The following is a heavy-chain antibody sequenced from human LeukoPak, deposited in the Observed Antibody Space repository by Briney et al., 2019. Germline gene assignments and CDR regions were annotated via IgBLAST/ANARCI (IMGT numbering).Heavy chain of an antibody. CDR3: ARGLFLSGYLDAFDI. CDR2: IYSDGRT. V-gene: IGHV3-53*01. D-gene: IGHD3-22*01. Sequence: GESLRLSCAASGFTVSNKYMTWVRQAPGKGLEWVSLIYSDGRTYYADSVKGRCTISRDNSKNTLYLQMNSLRVEDTAVYYCARGLFLSGYLDAFDIWGQGTVVTVSS. CDR1: GFTVSNKY. J-gene: IGHJ3*02.